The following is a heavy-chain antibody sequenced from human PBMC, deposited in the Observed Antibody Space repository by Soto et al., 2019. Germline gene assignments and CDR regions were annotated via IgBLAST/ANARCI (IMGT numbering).Heavy chain of an antibody. D-gene: IGHD3-22*01. CDR2: ISAYNGNT. CDR1: GNTFTSYG. CDR3: ARLYYYDSSGYYSYVDY. V-gene: IGHV1-18*04. Sequence: ASVKVSCKASGNTFTSYGISWVRQAPGQGLEWMGWISAYNGNTNYAQKLQGRVTMTTDTSTSTAYMELRSLRSDDTAVYYCARLYYYDSSGYYSYVDYWGQGTLVTVSS. J-gene: IGHJ4*02.